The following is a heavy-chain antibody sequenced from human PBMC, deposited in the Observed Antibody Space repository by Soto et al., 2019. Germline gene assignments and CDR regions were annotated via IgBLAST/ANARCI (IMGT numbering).Heavy chain of an antibody. CDR1: GGTFSSYA. Sequence: SVKVSCKASGGTFSSYAISWVRQAPGQGLEWMGGIIPIFGTANYAQKFQGRVTITADESTSTAYMELSSLRSEDTAVYYCARAGGHSSSWYRGYYFDYWGQGTLVTVSS. V-gene: IGHV1-69*13. CDR2: IIPIFGTA. CDR3: ARAGGHSSSWYRGYYFDY. D-gene: IGHD6-13*01. J-gene: IGHJ4*02.